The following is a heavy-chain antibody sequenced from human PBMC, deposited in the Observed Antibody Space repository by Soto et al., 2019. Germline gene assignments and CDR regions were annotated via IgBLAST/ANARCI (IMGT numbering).Heavy chain of an antibody. V-gene: IGHV1-18*04. D-gene: IGHD6-19*01. CDR2: ISAYNGNT. CDR1: GYTFTSYG. CDR3: AREYSSGWYTYYYYGMDV. J-gene: IGHJ6*02. Sequence: QVQLVQSGAEVKKPGASVKVSCKASGYTFTSYGISWVRQAPGQGLEWMGWISAYNGNTNYAQKLQGRVTMTTDTSTSTAYMELMSLRSDDTAVYYCAREYSSGWYTYYYYGMDVWGQGTTVTVSS.